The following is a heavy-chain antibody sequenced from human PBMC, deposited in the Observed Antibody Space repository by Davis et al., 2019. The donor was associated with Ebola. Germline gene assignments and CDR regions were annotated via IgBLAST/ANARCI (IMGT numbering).Heavy chain of an antibody. Sequence: GESLKISCAASGFTFSCSAMHWVRQASGKGLEWVGRIRSKANSYATAYAASVKGRFTISRDDSKNTAYLQMNSLKTEDTAVYYCSVTVTPPGYYYGMDVWGQGTTVTVSS. CDR1: GFTFSCSA. CDR2: IRSKANSYAT. D-gene: IGHD4-17*01. CDR3: SVTVTPPGYYYGMDV. J-gene: IGHJ6*02. V-gene: IGHV3-73*01.